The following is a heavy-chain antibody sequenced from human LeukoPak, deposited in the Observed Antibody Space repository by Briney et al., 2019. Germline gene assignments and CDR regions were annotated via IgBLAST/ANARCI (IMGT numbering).Heavy chain of an antibody. CDR2: IYYSGST. V-gene: IGHV4-59*01. D-gene: IGHD3-3*01. CDR1: GGSISSYY. J-gene: IGHJ6*02. CDR3: ARDKDLEGMDV. Sequence: SETLSLTCTVSGGSISSYYWSWIRQPPGKGLEWIGYIYYSGSTNYNPSLKSRVTISVDTSKNQFSLKLSSATAADTAVYYCARDKDLEGMDVWGQGTTVTVSS.